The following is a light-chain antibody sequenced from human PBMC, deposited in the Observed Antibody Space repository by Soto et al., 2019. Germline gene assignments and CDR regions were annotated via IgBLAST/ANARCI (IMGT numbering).Light chain of an antibody. CDR2: AAS. CDR1: QTVTTSQ. V-gene: IGKV3-20*01. J-gene: IGKJ4*01. CDR3: QQYGSAPFT. Sequence: EVVLTQSPGTLSLSPGERATLSCRASQTVTTSQLTWFQQKPGQAPRLLIYAASIRAAGIPDRFSGSGSGTDFSLTIRRLEPEDFAVYYCQQYGSAPFTFGGGTKEELK.